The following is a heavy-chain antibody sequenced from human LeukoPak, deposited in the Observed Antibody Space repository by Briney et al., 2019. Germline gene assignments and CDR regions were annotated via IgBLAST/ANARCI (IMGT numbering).Heavy chain of an antibody. CDR2: VYYRGST. Sequence: SQTLTFTVYSLSRGSFYGVWMREPPEEALEWIGYVYYRGSTNFKPSLEGPIIMSVETSKNQLSLRLSSVTAADTAVYYCANQVLTGSNGRGWFDPWGQGTLVTVSS. J-gene: IGHJ5*02. CDR1: VYSLSRGSFY. D-gene: IGHD1-14*01. CDR3: ANQVLTGSNGRGWFDP. V-gene: IGHV4-39*01.